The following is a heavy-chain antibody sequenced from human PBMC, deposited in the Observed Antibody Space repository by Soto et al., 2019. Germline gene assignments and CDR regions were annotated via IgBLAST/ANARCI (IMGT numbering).Heavy chain of an antibody. Sequence: PXXTLSLPCTVSGGSLSSGCYYWSWIRQHPGKGLEWIGYIYYSGSTYYNPSLKSRVTISVDTSKNQFSLKLSSVTAADTAVYYCARENHQLMYSSSWEYGMDVWGQGTTVTVSS. J-gene: IGHJ6*02. V-gene: IGHV4-31*03. CDR2: IYYSGST. D-gene: IGHD6-13*01. CDR1: GGSLSSGCYY. CDR3: ARENHQLMYSSSWEYGMDV.